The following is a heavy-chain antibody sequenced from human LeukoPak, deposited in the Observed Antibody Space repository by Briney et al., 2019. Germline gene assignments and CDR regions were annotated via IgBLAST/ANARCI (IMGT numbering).Heavy chain of an antibody. J-gene: IGHJ4*02. CDR3: ARCGAAVTTHFSH. CDR1: GYSISNYG. Sequence: GASVKVSCKASGYSISNYGITWARQAPGQGLENMGWISASDGTTNYAQKVQGRVIMTTDPSTSTAYMELRSLRSDDTAVYYCARCGAAVTTHFSHWGQGTLVTVSS. V-gene: IGHV1-18*01. CDR2: ISASDGTT. D-gene: IGHD4-17*01.